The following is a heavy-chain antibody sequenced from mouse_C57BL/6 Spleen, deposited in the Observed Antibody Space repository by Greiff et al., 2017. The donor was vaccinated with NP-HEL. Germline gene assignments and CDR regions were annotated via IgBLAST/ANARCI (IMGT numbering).Heavy chain of an antibody. V-gene: IGHV1-59*01. Sequence: QVQLQQPGAELVRPGTSVKLSCKASGYTFTSYWLHWVKQRPGQGLEWIGVIDPSDSYTKYNQKFKGKATLTVDTSSSPAYMQLSRLTSEDSAVYYCARSVTTVVAPGFAYWGQGTLVTVSA. CDR1: GYTFTSYW. D-gene: IGHD1-1*01. J-gene: IGHJ3*01. CDR3: ARSVTTVVAPGFAY. CDR2: IDPSDSYT.